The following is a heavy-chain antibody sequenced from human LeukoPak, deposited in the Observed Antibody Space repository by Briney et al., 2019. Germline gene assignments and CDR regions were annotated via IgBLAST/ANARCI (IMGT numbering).Heavy chain of an antibody. CDR3: ARSREIPAAKFFDY. Sequence: TSETLSLTCAVYGGSFSGYYWSWIRQPPVKGLEWIGEINHSGSTNYNPSLKSRVTISVDTSKNQFSLKLSSVTAADTAVYYCARSREIPAAKFFDYWGQGTLVTVSS. CDR1: GGSFSGYY. V-gene: IGHV4-34*01. D-gene: IGHD2-2*01. CDR2: INHSGST. J-gene: IGHJ4*02.